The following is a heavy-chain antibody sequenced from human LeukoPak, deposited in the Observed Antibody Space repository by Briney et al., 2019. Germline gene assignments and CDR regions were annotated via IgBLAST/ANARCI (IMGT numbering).Heavy chain of an antibody. V-gene: IGHV1-69*04. CDR3: ARGGYCSSTSCYGFDP. CDR1: GGTFSSYA. Sequence: GASVKVSCKASGGTFSSYAISWVRQAPGQGLGWMGRIIPILGIANYAQKFQGRVTITADKSTSTAYMELSSLRSGDTAVCYCARGGYCSSTSCYGFDPWGQGTLVTVSS. CDR2: IIPILGIA. D-gene: IGHD2-2*01. J-gene: IGHJ5*02.